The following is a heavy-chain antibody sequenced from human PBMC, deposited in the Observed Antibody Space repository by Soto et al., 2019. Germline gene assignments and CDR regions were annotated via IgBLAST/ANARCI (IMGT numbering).Heavy chain of an antibody. CDR1: GGSINNYY. CDR2: IYNIAST. Sequence: QVQLQESGPGLVKPSETLSLTCTVSGGSINNYYWSWIRQPPGRGLEWIGYIYNIASTNYNPSLKSRVTISADTSKNHFSLKLSSVTAADTAVYYCARRVHNSRWNVAYFDLWGRGTLVTVSS. V-gene: IGHV4-59*08. J-gene: IGHJ2*01. CDR3: ARRVHNSRWNVAYFDL. D-gene: IGHD1-20*01.